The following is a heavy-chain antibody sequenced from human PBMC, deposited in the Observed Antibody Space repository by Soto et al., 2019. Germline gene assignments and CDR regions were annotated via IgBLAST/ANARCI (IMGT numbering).Heavy chain of an antibody. CDR3: ARVGYSSSWGGMDV. CDR2: ISYDGSNK. J-gene: IGHJ6*02. D-gene: IGHD6-13*01. CDR1: GFTFSSYA. V-gene: IGHV3-30-3*01. Sequence: QVQLVESGGGVVQPGRSLRLSCAASGFTFSSYAMHWVRQAPGKGLEWVAVISYDGSNKYYADSVKGRLTISSDNSKNKLYLQMNSLRAEDTAVYYCARVGYSSSWGGMDVGGQGTTVTVSS.